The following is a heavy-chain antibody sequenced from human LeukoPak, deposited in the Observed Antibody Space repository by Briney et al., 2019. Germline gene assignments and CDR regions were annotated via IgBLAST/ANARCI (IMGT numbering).Heavy chain of an antibody. CDR3: ARAHYPTYYYDSSGYYATDY. V-gene: IGHV3-21*01. J-gene: IGHJ4*02. Sequence: PGGSLRLSCAASGFTFSSYSMNWVRQAPGKGLEWVSSISSSSSYIYYADSVKGRFTISRDNAKNSLYLQMNGLRAEDTAVYYCARAHYPTYYYDSSGYYATDYWGQGTLVTVSS. D-gene: IGHD3-22*01. CDR1: GFTFSSYS. CDR2: ISSSSSYI.